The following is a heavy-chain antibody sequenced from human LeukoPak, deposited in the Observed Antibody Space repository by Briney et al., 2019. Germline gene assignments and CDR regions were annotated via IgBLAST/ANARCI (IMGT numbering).Heavy chain of an antibody. CDR2: ISYDGSNK. CDR1: GFTFSSYG. D-gene: IGHD2-15*01. CDR3: AKVRALGYCSGGSCSDDAFDI. V-gene: IGHV3-30*18. Sequence: GGSLRLSCAASGFTFSSYGMHWVRQAPGQGLEWVAVISYDGSNKYYADSVKGRFTISRDNSKNTLYLQMNSLRAADTAVYYCAKVRALGYCSGGSCSDDAFDIWGQGTMVTVSS. J-gene: IGHJ3*02.